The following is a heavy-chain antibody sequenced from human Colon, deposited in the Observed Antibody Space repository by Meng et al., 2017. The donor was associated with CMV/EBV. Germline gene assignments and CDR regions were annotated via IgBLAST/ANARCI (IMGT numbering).Heavy chain of an antibody. CDR2: MSHGGNTI. CDR3: ARGGITTFGEVKFFYYAMDV. V-gene: IGHV3-11*04. J-gene: IGHJ6*02. Sequence: GGSLRLSCAASGFNFNVNYMTWVRQAPGKGLEWLSYMSHGGNTIFYADSVKGRFTISRDNAKNSLYLQMDSLRAEDTAVYYCARGGITTFGEVKFFYYAMDVWGHGTTVTVSS. CDR1: GFNFNVNY. D-gene: IGHD3-3*01.